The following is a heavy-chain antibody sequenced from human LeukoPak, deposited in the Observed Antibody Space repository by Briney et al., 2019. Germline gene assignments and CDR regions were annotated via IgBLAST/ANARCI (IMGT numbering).Heavy chain of an antibody. D-gene: IGHD3-22*01. V-gene: IGHV3-23*01. Sequence: GGSLRLSCAASEFTFSSYAMSWVRQAPGKGLEWVSAISGSGGSTYYADSVKGRFTISRDNSKNTLYLQMNSLRAEDTAVYYCAKNPANYYDSSGYYYDYWGQGTLVTVSS. CDR1: EFTFSSYA. J-gene: IGHJ4*02. CDR2: ISGSGGST. CDR3: AKNPANYYDSSGYYYDY.